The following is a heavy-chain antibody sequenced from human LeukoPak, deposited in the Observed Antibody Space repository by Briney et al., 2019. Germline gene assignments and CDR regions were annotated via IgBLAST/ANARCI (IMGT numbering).Heavy chain of an antibody. D-gene: IGHD6-19*01. V-gene: IGHV1-2*02. CDR3: TRLIAVAGGYRFDY. J-gene: IGHJ4*02. CDR1: GYTFTGYY. CDR2: INPNSGGT. Sequence: ASVKVSCKASGYTFTGYYMHWVRQAPGQGLEWMGWINPNSGGTNYAQKFQGRVTMTRDTSISTAYMELSRLRSDDTAVYYCTRLIAVAGGYRFDYWGQGTLVTVSS.